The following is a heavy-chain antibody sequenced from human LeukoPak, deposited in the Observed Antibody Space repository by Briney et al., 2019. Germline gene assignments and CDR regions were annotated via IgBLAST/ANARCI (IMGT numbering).Heavy chain of an antibody. CDR2: ISGSGAGT. J-gene: IGHJ4*02. CDR1: GFTFSNYA. V-gene: IGHV3-23*01. CDR3: AKAAGRDYVWGTDRHRGILDY. D-gene: IGHD3-16*02. Sequence: GGSLRLSCAASGFTFSNYAMSWVRQAPGKGLEWVSAISGSGAGTYYADSVKGRFTISRDNSQNTLYLQMNSLRAEDTAVYYCAKAAGRDYVWGTDRHRGILDYWGQGTLVTVSS.